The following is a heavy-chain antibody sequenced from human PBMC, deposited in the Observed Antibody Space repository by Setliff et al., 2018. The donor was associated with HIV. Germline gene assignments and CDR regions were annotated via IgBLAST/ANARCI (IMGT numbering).Heavy chain of an antibody. CDR3: ARDLWSSFLV. CDR1: GFSFSSSE. V-gene: IGHV3-48*03. D-gene: IGHD3-3*01. CDR2: ISSSESAR. J-gene: IGHJ4*02. Sequence: GGSLRLSCAASGFSFSSSEMNWVRQAPGKGLEWVSYISSSESARFYAESVKGRFTISRDNAKNSLYLQMNSLRAEDTAVYYCARDLWSSFLVWGQGTLVTVSS.